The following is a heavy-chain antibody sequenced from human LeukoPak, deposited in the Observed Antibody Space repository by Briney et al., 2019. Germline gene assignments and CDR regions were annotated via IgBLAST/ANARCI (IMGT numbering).Heavy chain of an antibody. Sequence: GGSLRLSCAASGFMFSSYAVNWVRQAPGKGLEWVSGISGSGDSTYYADSVKGRFTIARDNSKNTLYLQMNSLRAEDTAVYYCAKDRWKVDSGGYSYYYGMDVWGQGTTVTVSS. V-gene: IGHV3-23*01. CDR3: AKDRWKVDSGGYSYYYGMDV. CDR2: ISGSGDST. CDR1: GFMFSSYA. J-gene: IGHJ6*02. D-gene: IGHD1-26*01.